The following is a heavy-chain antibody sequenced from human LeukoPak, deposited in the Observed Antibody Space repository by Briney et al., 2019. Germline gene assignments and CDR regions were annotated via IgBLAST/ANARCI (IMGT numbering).Heavy chain of an antibody. CDR3: ARDQAGYNGSGGYFDN. CDR2: IYFSGTT. J-gene: IGHJ4*02. V-gene: IGHV4-59*11. Sequence: SETLSLTCIVSGDSINSHYWSWIRQPPGKGLEWIGYIYFSGTTNYNPSLKSRLTISVDTSKNQLSLQLRSATAADTAVYYCARDQAGYNGSGGYFDNWGQGTLVTVSS. D-gene: IGHD3-10*01. CDR1: GDSINSHY.